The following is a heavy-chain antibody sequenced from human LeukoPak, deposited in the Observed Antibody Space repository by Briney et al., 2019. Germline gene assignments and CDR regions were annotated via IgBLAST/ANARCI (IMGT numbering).Heavy chain of an antibody. J-gene: IGHJ5*02. D-gene: IGHD1-1*01. CDR1: GGSISSYY. Sequence: SETLSLTCTVSGGSISSYYWSWIRQPPGKGLEWIGYIYYSGSTNYNPSLKSRVTISVDTSKNQFSLKLSSVTAADTAVYYCVRSRGPYNDWFDPWGQGTLVTVSS. CDR3: VRSRGPYNDWFDP. CDR2: IYYSGST. V-gene: IGHV4-59*01.